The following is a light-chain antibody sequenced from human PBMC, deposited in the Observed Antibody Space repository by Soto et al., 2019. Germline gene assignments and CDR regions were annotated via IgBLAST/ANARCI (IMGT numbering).Light chain of an antibody. Sequence: DIVLTQSPGTLSLSPGETATLSCRASQRVTSSYLAWYKQKPGQAPRLLIYGASSRATGIPDMFSGSGSGTDFTLTISRLEPEDFAVYYCQQHGSSLALTFGGGTKVEIK. CDR2: GAS. CDR1: QRVTSSY. CDR3: QQHGSSLALT. V-gene: IGKV3-20*01. J-gene: IGKJ4*01.